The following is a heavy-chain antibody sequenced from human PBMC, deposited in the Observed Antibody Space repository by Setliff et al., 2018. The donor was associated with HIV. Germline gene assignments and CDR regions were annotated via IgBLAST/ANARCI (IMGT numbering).Heavy chain of an antibody. V-gene: IGHV4-34*01. CDR1: GGSFSDYY. CDR3: ARGRHRAATIPLDH. Sequence: TSETLSLTCTVSGGSFSDYYWTWIRQPPNEGLEWIGEINDRGNTNYMPSLRSRVTISVDTSKNQSSLKLTSVTAADSAIYYCARGRHRAATIPLDHWGQGTLVTVSS. J-gene: IGHJ4*02. D-gene: IGHD5-12*01. CDR2: INDRGNT.